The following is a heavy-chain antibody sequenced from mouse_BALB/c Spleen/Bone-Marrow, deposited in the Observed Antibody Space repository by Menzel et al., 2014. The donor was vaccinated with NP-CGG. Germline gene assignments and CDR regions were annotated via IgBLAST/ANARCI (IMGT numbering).Heavy chain of an antibody. V-gene: IGHV14-3*02. CDR3: ASYYYGHYFDY. D-gene: IGHD1-1*01. Sequence: VQLQQSGAELVKPGASVKLSCTASGFNIKDTYMHWVKQRPEQGLEWIGRIDPANGNTKYDPKFQGKAPITADTSSNTAYLQLSSLTSEDTAVYYCASYYYGHYFDYWGQGTTLTVSS. CDR1: GFNIKDTY. CDR2: IDPANGNT. J-gene: IGHJ2*01.